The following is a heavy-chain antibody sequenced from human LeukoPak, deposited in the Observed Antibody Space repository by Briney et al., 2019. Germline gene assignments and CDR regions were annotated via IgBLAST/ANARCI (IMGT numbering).Heavy chain of an antibody. J-gene: IGHJ2*01. CDR2: FDPEEGKT. CDR3: ARGRSNSGVNWYLDL. CDR1: GYSLTEFS. Sequence: GASVKVSCRVSGYSLTEFSMHWVRQAPGKGLEWMGGFDPEEGKTIYAQKFQGRVTMTEDTSTDTAYMELSSLRSEDTAVYYCARGRSNSGVNWYLDLWGRGTLVTVSS. D-gene: IGHD2-21*01. V-gene: IGHV1-24*01.